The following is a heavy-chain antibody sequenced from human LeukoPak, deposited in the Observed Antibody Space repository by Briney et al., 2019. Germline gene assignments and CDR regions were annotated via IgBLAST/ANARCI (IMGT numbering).Heavy chain of an antibody. V-gene: IGHV4-34*01. CDR3: ARGFRTGITMIVVVTNNWFDP. D-gene: IGHD3-22*01. Sequence: PLETLSLTCAVYGGSFSGYYWSWIRQPPGKGLEWIGEINHSGSTNYNPSLKSRVTISVDTSKNQFSLKLSSVTAADTAVYYCARGFRTGITMIVVVTNNWFDPWGQGTLVTVSS. CDR1: GGSFSGYY. CDR2: INHSGST. J-gene: IGHJ5*02.